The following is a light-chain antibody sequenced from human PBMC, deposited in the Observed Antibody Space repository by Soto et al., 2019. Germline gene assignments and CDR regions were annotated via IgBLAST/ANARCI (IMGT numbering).Light chain of an antibody. CDR2: DAS. CDR1: QSINNW. CDR3: QQYKSYSA. J-gene: IGKJ2*01. V-gene: IGKV1-5*01. Sequence: DIQMTQSPSTLSASVGDRVTITCRASQSINNWLAWYQQKPGKAPKILISDASTLESGVPSGFSGSGSGTEFTLTISSLQPDDFATYYCQQYKSYSAFGQGTKLEIK.